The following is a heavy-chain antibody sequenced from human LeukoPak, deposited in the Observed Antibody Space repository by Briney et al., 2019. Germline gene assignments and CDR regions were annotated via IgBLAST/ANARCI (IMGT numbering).Heavy chain of an antibody. J-gene: IGHJ3*02. D-gene: IGHD5-24*01. Sequence: SATLSLTCAVSGYSISSGYYWGWIRQPPGKGLEWIGSIYHSGSTYYNPSLKSRVTISVDTSKNQFSLKLSSVTAADTAVYYCARPKMATNDAFDIWGQGTMVTVSS. CDR1: GYSISSGYY. CDR3: ARPKMATNDAFDI. V-gene: IGHV4-38-2*01. CDR2: IYHSGST.